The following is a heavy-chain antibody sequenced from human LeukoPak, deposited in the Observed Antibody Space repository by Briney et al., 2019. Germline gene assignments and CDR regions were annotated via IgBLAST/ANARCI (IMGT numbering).Heavy chain of an antibody. Sequence: TGGSLRLSCAASGFTFSSYGMHWVRQAPGKGLEWVAVISYDGSNKYYADSVKGRFTISRDNSKNTLYLQMNSLRAEDTAVYYCAKDRIDCSGGSCYPNPGGMDVWGQGTTVTVSS. D-gene: IGHD2-15*01. CDR1: GFTFSSYG. CDR2: ISYDGSNK. CDR3: AKDRIDCSGGSCYPNPGGMDV. J-gene: IGHJ6*02. V-gene: IGHV3-30*18.